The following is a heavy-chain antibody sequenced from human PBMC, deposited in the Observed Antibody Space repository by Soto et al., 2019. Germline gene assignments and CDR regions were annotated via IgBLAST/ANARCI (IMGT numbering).Heavy chain of an antibody. V-gene: IGHV4-30-4*01. J-gene: IGHJ4*02. D-gene: IGHD3-16*01. CDR2: IYYSGST. CDR3: ACPQDDGGFDY. Sequence: TLSLTCTFSGGSISSGEYYWSWIRQPPGKGLEWIGYIYYSGSTYYNPSLKSRVTISVDTSKNQFSLKLSSVTAADTAVYYCACPQDDGGFDYWGQGTLVTVSS. CDR1: GGSISSGEYY.